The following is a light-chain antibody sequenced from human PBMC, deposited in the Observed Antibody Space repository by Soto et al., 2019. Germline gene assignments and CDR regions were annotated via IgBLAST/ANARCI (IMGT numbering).Light chain of an antibody. Sequence: DIKMTQSPPSLSADVGDRFTITALASQSISSYVNWYQQKQGKEPKXXIYAASSLQSGVPSRFSGSGAGTDFTLTISSLQPEDFETYYCQQSYSTPRTFGQGTKVDIK. V-gene: IGKV1-39*01. J-gene: IGKJ1*01. CDR1: QSISSY. CDR3: QQSYSTPRT. CDR2: AAS.